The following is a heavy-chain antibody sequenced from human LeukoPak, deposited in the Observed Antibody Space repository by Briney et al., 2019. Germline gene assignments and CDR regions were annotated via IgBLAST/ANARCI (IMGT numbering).Heavy chain of an antibody. J-gene: IGHJ6*03. CDR1: GYSFTSYW. Sequence: GESLKISCKGSGYSFTSYWIGWVRQMPGKGLEWMGIIYPGDSDTRYSPSFQGQVTISADKSVSTAYLQWSSLKASDTAMYYCARRVAVAGTGGYYYYMDVWGKGTTVTVSS. D-gene: IGHD6-19*01. CDR2: IYPGDSDT. CDR3: ARRVAVAGTGGYYYYMDV. V-gene: IGHV5-51*01.